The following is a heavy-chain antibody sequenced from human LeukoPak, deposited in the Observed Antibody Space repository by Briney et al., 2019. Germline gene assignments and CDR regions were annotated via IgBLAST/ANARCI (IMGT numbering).Heavy chain of an antibody. D-gene: IGHD3-10*01. V-gene: IGHV1-2*06. CDR1: GYTSTAHY. Sequence: ASVKVSCKASGYTSTAHYIHWVRQAPGQGLEWMGRINPNSGGTNYAQKFQGRVTMTRDTSISTAYMELSRLRSDDTAVYYCARHRDADYWGQGTLVTVSS. CDR2: INPNSGGT. J-gene: IGHJ4*02. CDR3: ARHRDADY.